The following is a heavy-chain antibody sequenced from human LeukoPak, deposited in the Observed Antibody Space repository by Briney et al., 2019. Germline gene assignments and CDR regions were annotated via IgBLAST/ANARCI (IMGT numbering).Heavy chain of an antibody. CDR3: ARDTSGYSGYDLSY. D-gene: IGHD5-12*01. V-gene: IGHV1-2*02. CDR1: GYTFSGYY. J-gene: IGHJ4*02. CDR2: INPNSGGT. Sequence: ASVKVSCKASGYTFSGYYIHRVRQAPGQGLEWMGWINPNSGGTNYAQKFQGRVTMTRDTSISTAYMELSRLRSDDTAVYYCARDTSGYSGYDLSYWGQGTLVTVSS.